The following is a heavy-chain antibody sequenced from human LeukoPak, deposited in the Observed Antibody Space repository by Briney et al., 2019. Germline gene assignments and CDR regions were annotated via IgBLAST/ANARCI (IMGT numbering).Heavy chain of an antibody. CDR1: GFTFSSYE. Sequence: GGSLRLSCAASGFTFSSYEMNWVRQAPGKGLEWVSYISSSGSTIYYADSVKGRFTISRDNAKNSLYLQMNSLRAEDTALYYCAKGIQPYTIDYWGQGTLVTVSS. CDR2: ISSSGSTI. J-gene: IGHJ4*02. V-gene: IGHV3-48*03. CDR3: AKGIQPYTIDY. D-gene: IGHD3-16*01.